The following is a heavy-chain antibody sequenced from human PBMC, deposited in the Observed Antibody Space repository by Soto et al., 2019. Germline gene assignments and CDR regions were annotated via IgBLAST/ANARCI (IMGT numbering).Heavy chain of an antibody. V-gene: IGHV4-59*02. J-gene: IGHJ4*02. CDR3: ARGPDHSKVGY. CDR2: IDYNGIA. D-gene: IGHD4-4*01. CDR1: DGSVTGYC. Sequence: QVQLQESGPGLVKPSETLPLTCSVSDGSVTGYCWSWIRQPPGKGLEWISCIDYNGIAHYNPSLTSRVTMSLDTSNNHFSLKLSSVTTTDTAAYYCARGPDHSKVGYWGQGTLVTVSS.